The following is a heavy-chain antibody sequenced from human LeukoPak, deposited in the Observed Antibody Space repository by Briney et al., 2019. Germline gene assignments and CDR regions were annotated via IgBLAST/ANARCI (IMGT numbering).Heavy chain of an antibody. J-gene: IGHJ6*03. Sequence: GGSLRLPCSASGFTLTDYSMSWVRQAPGKGLEWVSIISRVSTYIYYADSVKGRFTVSRDNAKSSLYLQMTSLRAEDTAVYFCAREGGDGDYYYYMDVWGKGTTVTVSS. CDR1: GFTLTDYS. CDR2: ISRVSTYI. D-gene: IGHD2-21*02. V-gene: IGHV3-21*01. CDR3: AREGGDGDYYYYMDV.